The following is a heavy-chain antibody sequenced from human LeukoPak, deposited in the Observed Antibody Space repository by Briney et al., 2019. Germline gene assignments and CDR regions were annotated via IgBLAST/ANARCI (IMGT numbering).Heavy chain of an antibody. Sequence: GGSLRLSCAASGFTFSSYAMSWVRQAPGKGLEWVSAISGSGGSTYYADSVKGRFTISRDNSKNTLYLQMNSLRAEDTAVYHCAKDRLAAAGPNWFDPWGQGTLVTVSS. D-gene: IGHD6-13*01. CDR1: GFTFSSYA. CDR3: AKDRLAAAGPNWFDP. V-gene: IGHV3-23*01. J-gene: IGHJ5*02. CDR2: ISGSGGST.